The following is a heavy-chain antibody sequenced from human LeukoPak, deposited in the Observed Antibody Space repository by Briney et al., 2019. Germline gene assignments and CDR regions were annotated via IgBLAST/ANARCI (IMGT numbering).Heavy chain of an antibody. CDR2: ISSSSSYI. V-gene: IGHV3-21*01. CDR3: ARSLYGSGSYRFDY. CDR1: GFTFSSYS. D-gene: IGHD3-10*01. Sequence: TGGSLRLSCAASGFTFSSYSMNWVRQAPGKGLEWVSSISSSSSYIYYADSVKGRFTISRDNAKNSLYLQMNSLRAEDTAVYYCARSLYGSGSYRFDYWGQGTLVTVSS. J-gene: IGHJ4*02.